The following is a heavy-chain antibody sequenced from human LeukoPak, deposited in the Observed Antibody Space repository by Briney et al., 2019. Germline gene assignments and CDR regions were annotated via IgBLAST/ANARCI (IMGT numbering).Heavy chain of an antibody. V-gene: IGHV3-7*01. CDR3: ARGTVAGTEAGDY. CDR1: GFTFSSYW. Sequence: QTGGSLRLSCAASGFTFSSYWMSWVRQAPGKGLEWVANIKQDGSEKYYVDSVKGRFTISRDNAKNSLYLQMNSLRTEDTAVYYCARGTVAGTEAGDYWGQGTLVTVSS. CDR2: IKQDGSEK. D-gene: IGHD6-19*01. J-gene: IGHJ4*02.